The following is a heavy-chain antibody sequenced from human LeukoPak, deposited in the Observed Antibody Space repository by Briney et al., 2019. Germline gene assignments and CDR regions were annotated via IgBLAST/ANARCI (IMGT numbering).Heavy chain of an antibody. J-gene: IGHJ4*02. V-gene: IGHV1-2*02. Sequence: ASVKVSCKASGYTFNGYYINWVRQAPGQGLEWMGWVNPHSGGTNYAQKFQGRVTMTRDTSISTAYMDLGSLGSDDTAVYYCARDGEYGTGSYYRGCFDYWGQGTLVTVSS. CDR1: GYTFNGYY. CDR3: ARDGEYGTGSYYRGCFDY. CDR2: VNPHSGGT. D-gene: IGHD3-10*01.